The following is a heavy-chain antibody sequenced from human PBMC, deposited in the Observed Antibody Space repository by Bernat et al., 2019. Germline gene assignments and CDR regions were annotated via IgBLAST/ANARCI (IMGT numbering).Heavy chain of an antibody. D-gene: IGHD3-22*01. CDR3: ARVSEGYYDSSGYYNAFDI. CDR2: ISSSSSYI. J-gene: IGHJ3*02. Sequence: EVQLVESGGGLVKPGGSPRLSCAASGFTFSSYSMNWVRQAPGKGLEWVSSISSSSSYIYYADSVKGRFTISRDNAKNSLYLQMNSLRAEDTAVYYCARVSEGYYDSSGYYNAFDIWGQGTMVTVSP. CDR1: GFTFSSYS. V-gene: IGHV3-21*01.